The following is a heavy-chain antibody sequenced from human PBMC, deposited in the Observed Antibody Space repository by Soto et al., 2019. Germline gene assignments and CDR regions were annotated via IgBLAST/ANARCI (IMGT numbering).Heavy chain of an antibody. CDR1: AFTFSNYG. CDR2: ISYDGSNK. J-gene: IGHJ6*02. Sequence: GGSLRLSXAASAFTFSNYGFRWVRQAPGKGLDWVATISYDGSNKYYADPVKGRFTISRDTSKSTLYLQMHSLRTEDTAIYYCAREYSYGMDVWGQGTRVTVSS. D-gene: IGHD2-15*01. CDR3: AREYSYGMDV. V-gene: IGHV3-30-3*01.